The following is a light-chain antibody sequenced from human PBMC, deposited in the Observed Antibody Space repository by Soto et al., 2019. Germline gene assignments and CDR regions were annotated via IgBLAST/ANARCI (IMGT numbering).Light chain of an antibody. CDR2: EVS. CDR1: SSDVGTYNF. CDR3: SSYSSTSTPWV. J-gene: IGLJ3*02. Sequence: QSALTQPASVSGSPGQSITISCTGTSSDVGTYNFVSWYQQHPGKAPKLMIYEVSSRPSGVSNRFSGSKSGNTASLTISGLQAEDEADYYCSSYSSTSTPWVFGGGTKLTDL. V-gene: IGLV2-14*01.